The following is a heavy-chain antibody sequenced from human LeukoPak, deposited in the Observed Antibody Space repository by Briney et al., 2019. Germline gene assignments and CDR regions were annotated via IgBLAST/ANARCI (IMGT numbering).Heavy chain of an antibody. D-gene: IGHD5-18*01. J-gene: IGHJ6*03. CDR2: IYYSGST. Sequence: PSETLSLTCTVSGGSISSNSYYWDWIRQPPGKGLEWIGSIYYSGSTYYNPSLKSRVTISVDTSKNQFSLKLSSVTAADTAVYYCARTRGYSYGDYYYYYYMDVWGKGTTVTVSS. CDR3: ARTRGYSYGDYYYYYYMDV. CDR1: GGSISSNSYY. V-gene: IGHV4-39*07.